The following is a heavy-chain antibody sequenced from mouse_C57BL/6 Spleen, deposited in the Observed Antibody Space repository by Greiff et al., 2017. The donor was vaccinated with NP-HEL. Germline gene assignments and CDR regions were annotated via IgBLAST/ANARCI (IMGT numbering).Heavy chain of an antibody. D-gene: IGHD1-1*01. J-gene: IGHJ2*01. CDR2: INPGSGGT. V-gene: IGHV1-54*01. Sequence: VQLQQSGAELVRPGTSVKVSCKASGYAFTNYLIEWVKQRPGQGLEWIGVINPGSGGTNYNEKFKGKATLTADKSSSTAYMQLSSLTSEDSAVYFCARFDYGSSSFDDWGQGTTLTVSS. CDR3: ARFDYGSSSFDD. CDR1: GYAFTNYL.